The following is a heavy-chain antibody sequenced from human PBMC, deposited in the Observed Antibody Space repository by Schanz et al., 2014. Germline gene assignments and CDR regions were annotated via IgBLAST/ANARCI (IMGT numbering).Heavy chain of an antibody. J-gene: IGHJ3*02. CDR3: ATDYSGGGCHI. Sequence: EVQLVESGGGLVQPGGSLRLSCAASGFSISFHWMSWVRQAPGKGLECVSVLYTGGSTFYAESVRGRFFISRDSSKNTLFLHMNSLRAEDTALYFCATDYSGGGCHIWGQGTMVTVSS. CDR2: LYTGGST. V-gene: IGHV3-66*01. CDR1: GFSISFHW. D-gene: IGHD6-19*01.